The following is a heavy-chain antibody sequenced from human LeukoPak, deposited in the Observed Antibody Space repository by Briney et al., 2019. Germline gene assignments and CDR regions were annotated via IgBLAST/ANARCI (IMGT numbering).Heavy chain of an antibody. CDR1: GFTFSSYG. J-gene: IGHJ6*03. Sequence: GSLRLSCAASGFTFSSYGMSWVRQAPGKGLEWVSAISGSGGSTYYADSVKGRFTISRDNSKNTLYLQMNSLRAEDTAVYYCAKGDRAVAGTNYYCYMDVWGKGTTVTVSS. CDR2: ISGSGGST. CDR3: AKGDRAVAGTNYYCYMDV. D-gene: IGHD6-19*01. V-gene: IGHV3-23*01.